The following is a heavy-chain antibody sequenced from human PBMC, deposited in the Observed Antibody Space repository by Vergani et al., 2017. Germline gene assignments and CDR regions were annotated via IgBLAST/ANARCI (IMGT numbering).Heavy chain of an antibody. CDR1: GYTFTSYY. D-gene: IGHD5-12*01. V-gene: IGHV1-46*01. J-gene: IGHJ4*02. Sequence: QVQLVQSGAEVKKPGASVKVSCKASGYTFTSYYMHWVRQAPGQGLEWMGIINPSVGSTSYAQKFQGRVTMTRDTSTSTVYMELSSRRSEDTAVYYCVWDSGYDTRNFDYWGQGTLVTVSS. CDR3: VWDSGYDTRNFDY. CDR2: INPSVGST.